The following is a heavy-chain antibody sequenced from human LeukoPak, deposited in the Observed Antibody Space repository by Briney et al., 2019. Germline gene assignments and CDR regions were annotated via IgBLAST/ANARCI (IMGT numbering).Heavy chain of an antibody. J-gene: IGHJ3*02. V-gene: IGHV3-30*02. D-gene: IGHD3-22*01. CDR2: IRYNGNNQ. CDR1: GFTFNNYG. Sequence: GGSLRLSCAASGFTFNNYGMHWVRQAPGKGLEWVAFIRYNGNNQYYADSVKGRFTTSRDNSKNTLYLQMNSLRAEDTAVYYCAKELSNYYDSSGTTDAFDIWGQGTMVTVSS. CDR3: AKELSNYYDSSGTTDAFDI.